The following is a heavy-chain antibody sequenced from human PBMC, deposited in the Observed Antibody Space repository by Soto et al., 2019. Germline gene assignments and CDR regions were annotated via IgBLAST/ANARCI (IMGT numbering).Heavy chain of an antibody. CDR3: ARDSGTTVTSAEYFQH. V-gene: IGHV3-33*01. D-gene: IGHD4-17*01. J-gene: IGHJ1*01. Sequence: VQLVESGGGVVQPGGSLRLSCAASGFTFSYYTMHWVRQAPAKGPEWVAVIWYDGSTQYYADSVKGRFTISRDNSKNTLALEMSSLIVEDTAMYYCARDSGTTVTSAEYFQHWGQSTLITVAS. CDR2: IWYDGSTQ. CDR1: GFTFSYYT.